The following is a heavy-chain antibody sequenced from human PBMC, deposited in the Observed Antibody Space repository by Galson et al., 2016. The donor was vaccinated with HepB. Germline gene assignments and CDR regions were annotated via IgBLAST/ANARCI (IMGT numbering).Heavy chain of an antibody. J-gene: IGHJ4*02. D-gene: IGHD1-1*01. V-gene: IGHV3-23*01. CDR3: AKTGPFYFDY. CDR2: ISGTTGNT. CDR1: GFTFSSRG. Sequence: SLRLSCAVSGFTFSSRGMTWVRQAPGKGLEWVSAISGTTGNTYYADSVKGRFTIFRDNSKNTLYLQMNSLTAEDSAVYYCAKTGPFYFDYWGQGTLVTVSS.